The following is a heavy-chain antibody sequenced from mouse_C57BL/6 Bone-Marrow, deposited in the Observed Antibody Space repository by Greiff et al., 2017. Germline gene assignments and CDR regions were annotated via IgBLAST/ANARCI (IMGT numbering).Heavy chain of an antibody. Sequence: QVTLKESGPGILQPSQTLSLSCSSSGFSLSTFGMGVGWIRQPPGKGLEWLAHTWWDDDKYYNPALKSRLTISKDTSKNQVYLKIANVDTADTATYYCARIGGPQAWFAYWGQGTLVTVSA. CDR2: TWWDDDK. CDR1: GFSLSTFGMG. V-gene: IGHV8-8*01. D-gene: IGHD3-2*02. CDR3: ARIGGPQAWFAY. J-gene: IGHJ3*01.